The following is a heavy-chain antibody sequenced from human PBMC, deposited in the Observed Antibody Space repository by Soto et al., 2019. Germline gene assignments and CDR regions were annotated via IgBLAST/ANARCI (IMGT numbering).Heavy chain of an antibody. D-gene: IGHD3-16*01. V-gene: IGHV3-53*04. CDR3: ARPVGAGGYYYYGMDV. Sequence: PGGSLRLSCAASGFTVSSNYMSWVRQAPGKGLEWVSVIYSGGSTYYADSVKGRFTISRHNSKNTLYLQMNSLRAEDTAVYYCARPVGAGGYYYYGMDVWGQGTTVTVSS. CDR1: GFTVSSNY. CDR2: IYSGGST. J-gene: IGHJ6*02.